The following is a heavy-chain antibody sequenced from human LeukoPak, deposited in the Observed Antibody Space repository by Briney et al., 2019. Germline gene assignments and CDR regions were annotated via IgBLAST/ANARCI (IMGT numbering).Heavy chain of an antibody. J-gene: IGHJ1*01. CDR2: IKQDGSEK. CDR3: TSWGDTTAEYFQR. Sequence: GGSLRLSCAASGFTFSDYWMNWVRQAPGKGLEWMANIKQDGSEKYYVDSVKGRFTISRDNAKNSLYLQMNNLRAEDTAVYYCTSWGDTTAEYFQRWGQGTLVTVSS. V-gene: IGHV3-7*01. CDR1: GFTFSDYW. D-gene: IGHD2-21*02.